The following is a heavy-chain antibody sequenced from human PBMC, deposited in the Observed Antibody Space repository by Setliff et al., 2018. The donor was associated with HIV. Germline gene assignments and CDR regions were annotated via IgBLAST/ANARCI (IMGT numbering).Heavy chain of an antibody. J-gene: IGHJ6*03. CDR3: ARGRNYDSSGYGDYYYYMGV. CDR2: IIPIFGTT. Sequence: SVKVSCKASGGTFSSYPISWVRQAPGQGLEWMGGIIPIFGTTHYAQKFQGRVTVTADESTSTAYMQLSSLRSDDTAVYYCARGRNYDSSGYGDYYYYMGVWGKGTTVTVSS. CDR1: GGTFSSYP. V-gene: IGHV1-69*13. D-gene: IGHD3-22*01.